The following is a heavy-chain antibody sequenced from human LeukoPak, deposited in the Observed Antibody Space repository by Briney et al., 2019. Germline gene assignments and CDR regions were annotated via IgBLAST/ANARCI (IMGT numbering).Heavy chain of an antibody. V-gene: IGHV4-30-2*01. Sequence: SETLSLTCAVSGGSISSGGYSWSWIRQPPGKGLEWIGYIYHSGSTYYNPSLKSRVTISVDTSKNQFSLKLSSVTAADTAVYYCARVITMVRVFYYGMDVWGQGTTVTVSS. D-gene: IGHD3-10*01. CDR2: IYHSGST. J-gene: IGHJ6*02. CDR3: ARVITMVRVFYYGMDV. CDR1: GGSISSGGYS.